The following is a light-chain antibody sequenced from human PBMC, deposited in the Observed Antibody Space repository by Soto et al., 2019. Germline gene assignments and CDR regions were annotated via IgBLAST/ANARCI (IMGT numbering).Light chain of an antibody. CDR1: SSDVGGYNY. V-gene: IGLV2-14*01. CDR3: TSYTNSNTHV. CDR2: EVS. Sequence: QSALTQPASVSGSPGQSITISCTGTSSDVGGYNYVSWYQQHPGKAPKLMIYEVSNRPSGVSNRFSGSKSGNMASLTISGLQAENEADYYCTSYTNSNTHVFGTGTKVTVL. J-gene: IGLJ1*01.